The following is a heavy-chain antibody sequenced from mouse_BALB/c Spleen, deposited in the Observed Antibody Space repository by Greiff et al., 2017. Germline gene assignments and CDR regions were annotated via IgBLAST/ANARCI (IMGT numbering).Heavy chain of an antibody. Sequence: QVQLQQPGAELVMPGASVKMSCKASGYTFTDYWMHWVKQRPGQGLEWIGAIDTSDSYTSYNQKFKGKATLTVDESSSTAYMQLSSLTSEDSAVYYCARSITTVDGYWGQGTTRTVSS. CDR3: ARSITTVDGY. CDR2: IDTSDSYT. J-gene: IGHJ2*01. D-gene: IGHD1-1*01. V-gene: IGHV1-69*01. CDR1: GYTFTDYW.